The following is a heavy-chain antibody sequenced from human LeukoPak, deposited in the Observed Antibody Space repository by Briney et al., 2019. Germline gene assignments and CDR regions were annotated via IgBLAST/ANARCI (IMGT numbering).Heavy chain of an antibody. CDR1: GYTFTGYY. CDR2: INPNSGGT. V-gene: IGHV1-2*02. D-gene: IGHD4-17*01. CDR3: ATDRLSPYDNGDGVGRWDFGL. J-gene: IGHJ2*01. Sequence: APVKVSCKASGYTFTGYYMHWVRQAPGQGLEWMGWINPNSGGTNYAQKFQGRVTMTRDTSISTAYMELSRLRSDDTAVYYCATDRLSPYDNGDGVGRWDFGLWGRGTLVTVSS.